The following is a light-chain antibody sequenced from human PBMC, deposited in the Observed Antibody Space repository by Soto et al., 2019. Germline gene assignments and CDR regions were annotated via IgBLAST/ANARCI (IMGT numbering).Light chain of an antibody. Sequence: QSDRKRPPSVSGSPGQRVTISCTGSSSNIGAGYDVHWYQQIPGTAPKLLIYGNFNRPSGVPDRFSGSKSDTSASLAITGLQAEDEADYYCQSYDSSLSGSVFGGGTKVTVL. CDR1: SSNIGAGYD. J-gene: IGLJ3*02. CDR3: QSYDSSLSGSV. CDR2: GNF. V-gene: IGLV1-40*01.